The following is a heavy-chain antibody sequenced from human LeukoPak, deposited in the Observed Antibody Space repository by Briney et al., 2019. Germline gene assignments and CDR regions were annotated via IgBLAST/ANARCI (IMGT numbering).Heavy chain of an antibody. Sequence: SETLSLTCTVSGGSISSYYWSWIRQPPGKGLEWIGYIYYSGSTNYNPSLKSRVTISVDTSKNQFSLKLSSVTAADTAVYYCARGRSSSWSPNWFDPWGQGTLVAVSS. D-gene: IGHD6-13*01. V-gene: IGHV4-59*12. CDR3: ARGRSSSWSPNWFDP. CDR1: GGSISSYY. CDR2: IYYSGST. J-gene: IGHJ5*02.